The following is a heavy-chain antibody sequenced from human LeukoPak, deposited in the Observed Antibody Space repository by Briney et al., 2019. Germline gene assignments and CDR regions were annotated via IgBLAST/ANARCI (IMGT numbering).Heavy chain of an antibody. J-gene: IGHJ3*02. CDR3: ARGRQWLIPDACDI. CDR2: ISSSSSTI. D-gene: IGHD6-19*01. V-gene: IGHV3-48*01. Sequence: PGGSLRLSCAASGFTFSSYSMNWVRQAPGKGLEWVSYISSSSSTIYYADSLKGRFTISRDNAQNSLYLQINSLRAENTAVYYFARGRQWLIPDACDIWAQGTIVTVSS. CDR1: GFTFSSYS.